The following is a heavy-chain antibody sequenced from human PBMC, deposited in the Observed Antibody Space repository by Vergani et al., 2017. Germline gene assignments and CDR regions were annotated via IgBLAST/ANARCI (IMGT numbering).Heavy chain of an antibody. CDR1: GFTFSTYA. CDR3: AKDLPEYGSGWSGTHAFDD. J-gene: IGHJ4*02. V-gene: IGHV3-23*01. Sequence: EVQLLESGGGLVQPGGSLRLSCAASGFTFSTYAMSWVRQAPGKGLEWVSTISGSGGSTYYADSVKGRFTISRDKSKNTLYLQINSLRAEDTAVYYCAKDLPEYGSGWSGTHAFDDWGQGTLVTVSS. CDR2: ISGSGGST. D-gene: IGHD6-19*01.